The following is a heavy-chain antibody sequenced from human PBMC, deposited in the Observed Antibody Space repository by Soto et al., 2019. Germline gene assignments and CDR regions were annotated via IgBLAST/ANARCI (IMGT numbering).Heavy chain of an antibody. V-gene: IGHV3-11*01. CDR2: ITNTGSSV. D-gene: IGHD4-17*01. Sequence: QVQLVESGGGLVKPGGSLRLSCAASQFTFSDYYMSWIRQAPGRGLECISYITNTGSSVYYADSVKGRFSISRDNARGLLDLEMNSLRADDTAVYYCARFYGDYDHYHHGMDVWGQGTTVTVSS. J-gene: IGHJ6*02. CDR3: ARFYGDYDHYHHGMDV. CDR1: QFTFSDYY.